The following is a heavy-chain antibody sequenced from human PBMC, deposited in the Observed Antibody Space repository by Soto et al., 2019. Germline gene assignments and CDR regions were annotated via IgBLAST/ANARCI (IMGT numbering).Heavy chain of an antibody. CDR1: GYTFTSYG. CDR3: ARDPNDSSAYYHQYNWFDP. D-gene: IGHD3-22*01. J-gene: IGHJ5*02. CDR2: INAGNGNT. V-gene: IGHV1-3*01. Sequence: ASVKVSCKASGYTFTSYGIHWVRQAPGQRLEWTGWINAGNGNTKYSEKFQGRVTITRDTSASTAYLELSSRRSEDTAVYYCARDPNDSSAYYHQYNWFDPWGQGTLVTVSS.